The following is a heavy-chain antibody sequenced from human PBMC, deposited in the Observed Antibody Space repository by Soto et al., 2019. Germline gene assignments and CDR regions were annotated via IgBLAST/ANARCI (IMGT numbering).Heavy chain of an antibody. D-gene: IGHD2-2*01. CDR2: TYYRSKWYN. Sequence: SQTLSLTCAISGDSVSSNSAAWNWIRQSPSRGLEWLGRTYYRSKWYNDYAVSVKSRITINPDTSKSQFSLQLNSVTPEDTAVYYCARVGIYCISTSCYEYYYYGMDVWGQGTAVTVYS. CDR3: ARVGIYCISTSCYEYYYYGMDV. CDR1: GDSVSSNSAA. V-gene: IGHV6-1*01. J-gene: IGHJ6*02.